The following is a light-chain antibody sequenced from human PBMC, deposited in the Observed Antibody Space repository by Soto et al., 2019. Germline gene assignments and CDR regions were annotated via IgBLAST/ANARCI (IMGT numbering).Light chain of an antibody. J-gene: IGLJ1*01. CDR3: SSYAGSSNV. CDR2: EVN. CDR1: SSDVGGYNY. Sequence: QSVLTPPPSASGSPGQSVAISCTGTSSDVGGYNYVSCYQQHPGKAPKLMIYEVNKRPSGVPDRFSGSKSGNTASLTVSGLQAEDEADYYCSSYAGSSNVFGTGTKLTVL. V-gene: IGLV2-8*01.